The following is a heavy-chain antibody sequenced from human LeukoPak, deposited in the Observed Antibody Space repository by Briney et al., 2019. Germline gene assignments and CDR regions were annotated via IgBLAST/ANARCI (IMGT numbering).Heavy chain of an antibody. Sequence: GSLRLSCAASGFTFSSYSMNWIRQPPGKGLEWIGEINHSGSTNYNPSLKSRVTISVDTSKNQFSLKLSSVTAADTAVYYCARPCSGGSCYGYWGQGTLVTVSS. CDR3: ARPCSGGSCYGY. D-gene: IGHD2-15*01. V-gene: IGHV4-34*01. J-gene: IGHJ4*02. CDR2: INHSGST. CDR1: GFTFSSYS.